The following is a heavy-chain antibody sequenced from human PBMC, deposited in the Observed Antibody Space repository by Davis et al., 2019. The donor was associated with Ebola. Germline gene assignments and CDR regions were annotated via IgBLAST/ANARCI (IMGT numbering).Heavy chain of an antibody. CDR2: IYYSGST. CDR3: ARGYYDFWSGYHPPRNWYFDL. CDR1: GGSISSYY. V-gene: IGHV4-59*01. Sequence: MPSETLSLTCTVSGGSISSYYWSWIRQPPGKGLEWIGYIYYSGSTNYNPSLKSRVTISVDTSKNQFSLKLSSVTAADTAVYYCARGYYDFWSGYHPPRNWYFDLWGRGTLVTVSS. D-gene: IGHD3-3*01. J-gene: IGHJ2*01.